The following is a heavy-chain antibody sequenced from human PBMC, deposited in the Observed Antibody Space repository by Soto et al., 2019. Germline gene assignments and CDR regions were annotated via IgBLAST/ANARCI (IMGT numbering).Heavy chain of an antibody. CDR3: ARDLGYYESDGYFDY. D-gene: IGHD3-22*01. J-gene: IGHJ4*02. Sequence: PGGSLRLSCAASGFTFSDNYMSWIRQAPGKGLECVSYISSSGSIIYYADSVKGRFTISRDNAKNSLYLQMNSLRAEDTAVYYCARDLGYYESDGYFDYWGQGALVTVSS. CDR1: GFTFSDNY. V-gene: IGHV3-11*01. CDR2: ISSSGSII.